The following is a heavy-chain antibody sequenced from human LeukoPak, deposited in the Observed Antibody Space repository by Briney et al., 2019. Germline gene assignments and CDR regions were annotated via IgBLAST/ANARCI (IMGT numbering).Heavy chain of an antibody. D-gene: IGHD3-10*01. CDR3: ARDYGESLLWFGELSY. Sequence: GGSLRLSCAASGFTFSSYAMHWVRQAPGKGLEWVAVISYDGSNKYYADSVKGRFTISRDNSKNTLYLQMNSLRAEDTAVYYCARDYGESLLWFGELSYWGQGTLVTVSS. J-gene: IGHJ4*02. CDR2: ISYDGSNK. V-gene: IGHV3-30-3*01. CDR1: GFTFSSYA.